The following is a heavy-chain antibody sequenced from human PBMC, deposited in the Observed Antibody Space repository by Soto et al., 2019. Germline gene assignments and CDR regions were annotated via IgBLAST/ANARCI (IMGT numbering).Heavy chain of an antibody. CDR1: GYTLTELS. J-gene: IGHJ3*02. V-gene: IGHV1-24*01. CDR3: ATGGYTVTTFAFDI. Sequence: ASVKVSCKVSGYTLTELSMHWVRQAPGKGLEWMGGFDPEDGETIYAQKFQGRVTMTEDTSTDTAYMELSSLRSEDPAVYYCATGGYTVTTFAFDIWGQGTRVPVSS. D-gene: IGHD4-17*01. CDR2: FDPEDGET.